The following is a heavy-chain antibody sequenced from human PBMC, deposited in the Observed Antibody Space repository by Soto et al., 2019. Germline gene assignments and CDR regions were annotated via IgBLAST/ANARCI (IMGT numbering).Heavy chain of an antibody. V-gene: IGHV1-24*01. D-gene: IGHD2-15*01. J-gene: IGHJ6*02. CDR2: FDPEDGET. CDR3: ATDIPYCSGGSCYVAYYYYGMDV. CDR1: GYTLTELS. Sequence: QVQLVQSGAEVKKPVASVKVSCKVSGYTLTELSMHWVRQAPGKGLEWMGGFDPEDGETIYAQKFQGRVNMTEDTSTDTAYMELSSLRSEDTAVYYCATDIPYCSGGSCYVAYYYYGMDVWGQGTTVTVSS.